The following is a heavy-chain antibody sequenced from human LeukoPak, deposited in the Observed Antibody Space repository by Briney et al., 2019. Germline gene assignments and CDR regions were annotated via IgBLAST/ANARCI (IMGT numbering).Heavy chain of an antibody. D-gene: IGHD2/OR15-2a*01. CDR1: GFSFSRYG. J-gene: IGHJ5*02. Sequence: GGSLRLSCAASGFSFSRYGMAWFRQIPGKGLEWVSTINDNSRNTHYADSVKARLTISRDNSKNTLYLEMHSLRVEDTALYYCTKDAGPFYDWFDPWGPGTRVTVSS. CDR3: TKDAGPFYDWFDP. V-gene: IGHV3-23*01. CDR2: INDNSRNT.